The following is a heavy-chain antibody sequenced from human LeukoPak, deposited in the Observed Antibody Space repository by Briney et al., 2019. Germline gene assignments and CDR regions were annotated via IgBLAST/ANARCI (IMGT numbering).Heavy chain of an antibody. CDR2: IYHSGST. V-gene: IGHV4-38-2*01. CDR3: ARRLATYSSSWDY. Sequence: PSETLSLTCAVPGYSISSGYYWGWIRQPPGKGLEWIGSIYHSGSTYYNPSLKSRVTISVDTSKNQFSLKLSSVTAADTAVYYCARRLATYSSSWDYWGQGTLVTVSS. J-gene: IGHJ4*02. CDR1: GYSISSGYY. D-gene: IGHD6-13*01.